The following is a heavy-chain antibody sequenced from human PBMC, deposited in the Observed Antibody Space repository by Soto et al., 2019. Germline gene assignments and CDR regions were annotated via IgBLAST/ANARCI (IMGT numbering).Heavy chain of an antibody. J-gene: IGHJ4*02. CDR3: ARAPIYSSSWYRTAEHYFDY. Sequence: PSETLSLTCAVSGDSIIGIYHWAWIRQPPGRSLEWIASIFHTGTTYYTPSLKSRVTISVDTSKNQFSLKLISVTAADTAVYYCARAPIYSSSWYRTAEHYFDYWGQGTLVTVSS. CDR2: IFHTGTT. D-gene: IGHD6-13*01. CDR1: GDSIIGIYH. V-gene: IGHV4-38-2*01.